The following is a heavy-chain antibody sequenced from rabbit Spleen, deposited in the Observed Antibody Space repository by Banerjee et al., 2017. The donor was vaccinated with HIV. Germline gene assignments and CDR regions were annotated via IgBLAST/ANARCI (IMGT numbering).Heavy chain of an antibody. CDR2: IDAGSSGFT. CDR3: ARDAAGREDFNL. CDR1: GVSFSSYYY. Sequence: QSLEESGGDLVKPGASLTLTCTAAGVSFSSYYYMCWVRQAPGKGLEWIACIDAGSSGFTYFASWAKGLFTISKTSSTTVTLQVTSLTAADTAAYFCARDAAGREDFNLWGPGTLVTVS. D-gene: IGHD4-2*01. V-gene: IGHV1S40*01. J-gene: IGHJ4*01.